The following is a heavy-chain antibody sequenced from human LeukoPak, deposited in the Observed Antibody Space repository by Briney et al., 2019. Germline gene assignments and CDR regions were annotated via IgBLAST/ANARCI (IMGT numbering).Heavy chain of an antibody. CDR3: ARALYPRIAAALDY. CDR1: GFTFSSYA. D-gene: IGHD6-13*01. J-gene: IGHJ4*02. V-gene: IGHV3-30-3*01. Sequence: GRSLRLSCAASGFTFSSYAMHWVRQAPGKGLEWVAVISYDGSNKYYADSVKGRFTISRDNAKNSLYLQMNSLRAEDTAVYYCARALYPRIAAALDYWGQGTLVTVSS. CDR2: ISYDGSNK.